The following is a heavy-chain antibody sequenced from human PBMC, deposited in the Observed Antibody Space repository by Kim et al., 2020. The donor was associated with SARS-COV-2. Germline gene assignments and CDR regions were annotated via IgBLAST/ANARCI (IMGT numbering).Heavy chain of an antibody. CDR3: ARANGGGYCSSSSCYSRIDY. J-gene: IGHJ4*02. D-gene: IGHD2-2*01. CDR2: IWYDGSNI. CDR1: GFTFTSHG. Sequence: GGSLRLSCAASGFTFTSHGMHWVRQAPGKGLEWVAVIWYDGSNIYYADSVKGRFTISRDNSKNTLYLQMNSLRAEDTAVYYCARANGGGYCSSSSCYSRIDYWGPGTLVTVSS. V-gene: IGHV3-33*01.